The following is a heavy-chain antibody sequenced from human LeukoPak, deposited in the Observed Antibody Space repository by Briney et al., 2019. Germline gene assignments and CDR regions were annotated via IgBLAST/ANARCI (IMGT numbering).Heavy chain of an antibody. CDR2: IYSGGST. Sequence: PGGSLRLSCAVSGVSISSHYMNWVRQAPGKGLEWVSVIYSGGSTYYADSVKGRFTIPRDNSKNMLDLQMDSLRAEDTAVYYCARSWNARLNFDYWGQGTLVTVSS. D-gene: IGHD1-1*01. CDR1: GVSISSHY. CDR3: ARSWNARLNFDY. V-gene: IGHV3-66*02. J-gene: IGHJ4*02.